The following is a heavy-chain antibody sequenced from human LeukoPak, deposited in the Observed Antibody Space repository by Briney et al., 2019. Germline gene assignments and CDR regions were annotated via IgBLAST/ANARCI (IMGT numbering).Heavy chain of an antibody. CDR1: GFTFSSYG. D-gene: IGHD2-21*02. J-gene: IGHJ5*02. CDR3: ARGVTVNPTFDP. Sequence: GGSLRLSCAASGFTFSSYGMHWVRQAPGKGLEWVAFIRYDGSNKYYADSVKGRFTISRDNSKNTLYLQMNSLRAEDTAVYYCARGVTVNPTFDPWGQGTLVTVSS. CDR2: IRYDGSNK. V-gene: IGHV3-30*02.